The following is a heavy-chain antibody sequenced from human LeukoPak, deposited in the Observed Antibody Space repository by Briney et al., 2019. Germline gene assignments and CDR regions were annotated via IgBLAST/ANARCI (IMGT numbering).Heavy chain of an antibody. CDR2: INPNSGGT. V-gene: IGHV1-2*02. CDR3: ARGAPGSSGYYPLNY. CDR1: GYTFTGYY. J-gene: IGHJ4*02. D-gene: IGHD3-22*01. Sequence: ASVKVSCKASGYTFTGYYMHWVRQAPGQGLEWMGWINPNSGGTNYAQKFQGRVTMTRDTSISTAYMELSRLRSDDTAVYYCARGAPGSSGYYPLNYWGQRTLVTVSS.